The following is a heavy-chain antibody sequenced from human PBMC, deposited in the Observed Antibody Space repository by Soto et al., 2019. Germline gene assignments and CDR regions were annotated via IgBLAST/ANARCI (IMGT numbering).Heavy chain of an antibody. D-gene: IGHD3-3*01. J-gene: IGHJ4*02. CDR1: GFTFSSYE. Sequence: EVQLVESGGGLVQSGGSLRLSCAASGFTFSSYEMNWVRQAPGKGLEWVSYISSSGSTIYYADSVKGRFTISRDNAKNSLYLQMNSLRAEDTAVYYCARDFWSGSSLDYWGQGTLVTVSS. V-gene: IGHV3-48*03. CDR2: ISSSGSTI. CDR3: ARDFWSGSSLDY.